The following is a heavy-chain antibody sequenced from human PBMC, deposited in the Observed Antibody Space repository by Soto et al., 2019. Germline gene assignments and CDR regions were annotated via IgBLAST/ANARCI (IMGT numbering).Heavy chain of an antibody. J-gene: IGHJ3*02. D-gene: IGHD4-17*01. V-gene: IGHV4-39*01. CDR3: AGTAGDYGGAFDI. CDR1: GGSISGSSYY. Sequence: SETLSLTCTVSGGSISGSSYYWGWIRQPPGKGLEWIGSIYYSGSTYYNPSLKSRVTISVDTSKNQFSLKLSSVTAADTAVYYCAGTAGDYGGAFDIWGQGTMVTVSS. CDR2: IYYSGST.